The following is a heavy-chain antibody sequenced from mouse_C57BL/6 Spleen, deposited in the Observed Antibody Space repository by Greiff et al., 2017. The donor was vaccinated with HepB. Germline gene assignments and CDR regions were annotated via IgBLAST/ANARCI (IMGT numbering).Heavy chain of an antibody. J-gene: IGHJ2*01. CDR1: GFNIKDDY. Sequence: VQLQQSGAELVRPGASVKLSCTASGFNIKDDYMHWVKQRPEQGLEWIGWIDPENGDTEYASKFQGKATITADTSSNTAYLQLSSLTSEDTAVYYCTAIYYGNSDYWGQGTTLTVSS. V-gene: IGHV14-4*01. CDR3: TAIYYGNSDY. CDR2: IDPENGDT. D-gene: IGHD2-1*01.